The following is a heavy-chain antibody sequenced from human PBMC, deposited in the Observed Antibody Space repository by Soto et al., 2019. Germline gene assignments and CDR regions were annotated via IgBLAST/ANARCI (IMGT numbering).Heavy chain of an antibody. D-gene: IGHD3-22*01. Sequence: GGSLRLSCAASGFTFNSYAMSWVRQAPGKGLEWVSAISGSGGSTYYADSVKGRFTISRDNSKKTLYLRMNSLRAEDTAVYYCAKSARSYYDSSGPSRLYFDYWGQGTLVTVSS. CDR2: ISGSGGST. CDR1: GFTFNSYA. J-gene: IGHJ4*02. CDR3: AKSARSYYDSSGPSRLYFDY. V-gene: IGHV3-23*01.